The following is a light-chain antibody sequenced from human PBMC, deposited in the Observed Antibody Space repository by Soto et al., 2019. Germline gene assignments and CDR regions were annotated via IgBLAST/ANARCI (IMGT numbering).Light chain of an antibody. Sequence: QSALTQPASVSGSPGQSITISCTGTSSDVGNYNLVSWYQQFPGKAPKLIIYEGSRRPSGVSNRFSGSKSGNTASLTISSLQAEDEADYYCCSYAGSFTFDVFGGGTKLTVL. V-gene: IGLV2-23*03. CDR1: SSDVGNYNL. CDR3: CSYAGSFTFDV. CDR2: EGS. J-gene: IGLJ2*01.